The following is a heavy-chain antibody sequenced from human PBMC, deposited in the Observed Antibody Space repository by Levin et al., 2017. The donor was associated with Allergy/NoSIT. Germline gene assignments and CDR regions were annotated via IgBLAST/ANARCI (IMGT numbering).Heavy chain of an antibody. Sequence: SETLSLTCAVYGGSFSGYYWSWIRQPPGKGLEWIGEINHSGSTNYNPSLKSRVTISVDTSKNQFSLKLSSVTAADTAVYYCARLRWRLGYYYYYYMDVWGKGTTVTVSS. D-gene: IGHD4-23*01. V-gene: IGHV4-34*01. CDR1: GGSFSGYY. CDR2: INHSGST. J-gene: IGHJ6*03. CDR3: ARLRWRLGYYYYYYMDV.